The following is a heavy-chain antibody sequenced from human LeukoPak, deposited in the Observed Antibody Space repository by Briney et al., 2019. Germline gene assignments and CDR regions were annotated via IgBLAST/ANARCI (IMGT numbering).Heavy chain of an antibody. CDR2: IYYSGST. J-gene: IGHJ4*02. V-gene: IGHV4-39*07. CDR3: ARVAITFGGVIVIDY. Sequence: SETLSLTCTVSGGSISSSSYYWGWIRQPPGKGLEWIGSIYYSGSTYYNPSLKSRVTISVDTSKNQFSLKLSSVTAADTAVYYCARVAITFGGVIVIDYWGQGTLVTVSS. D-gene: IGHD3-16*02. CDR1: GGSISSSSYY.